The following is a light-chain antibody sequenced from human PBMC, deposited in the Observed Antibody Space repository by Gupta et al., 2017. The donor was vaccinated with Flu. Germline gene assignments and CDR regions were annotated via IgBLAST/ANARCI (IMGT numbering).Light chain of an antibody. V-gene: IGKV1-5*03. Sequence: DIQMTQSPYTLSASVGDRVTITYRASQSISSWLAWYQQKPGKAPNLLIYKSSTLESGVPSMVSGSGSGTEFTLTISSLQPDDFATYYCQQYYSRSYTFGQVTKLKIK. CDR2: KSS. CDR3: QQYYSRSYT. CDR1: QSISSW. J-gene: IGKJ2*01.